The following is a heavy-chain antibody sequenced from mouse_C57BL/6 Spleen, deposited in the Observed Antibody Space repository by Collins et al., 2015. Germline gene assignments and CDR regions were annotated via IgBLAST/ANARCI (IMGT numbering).Heavy chain of an antibody. D-gene: IGHD1-1*02. J-gene: IGHJ4*01. CDR2: INPNNGGT. V-gene: IGHV1-22*01. CDR3: ARGGLTTVIAPGALDY. Sequence: EVQLQQSGPELVKPGASVKISCKASGYTFTDYNMHWLKQSHGKSLEWIGYINPNNGGTTYNQKFKGKATLTVNKSSSTAYMELRSLTSEDSAVYYCARGGLTTVIAPGALDYWGQGTSVTVSS. CDR1: GYTFTDYN.